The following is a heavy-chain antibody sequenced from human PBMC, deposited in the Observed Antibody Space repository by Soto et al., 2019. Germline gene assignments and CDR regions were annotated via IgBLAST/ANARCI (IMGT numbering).Heavy chain of an antibody. CDR3: ARGWGYESNYYYYAY. D-gene: IGHD3-22*01. V-gene: IGHV1-69*01. Sequence: QVQLVQSGAEVRKPGSSVKVSCKASGGTFSRHAISWVRQAPGQGLEWMGGIIPIFGTANHAQKFQGRVTVIADESTGTVYMEVSSRGSEATAMYYCARGWGYESNYYYYAYWGQGTLVIVSS. CDR2: IIPIFGTA. J-gene: IGHJ4*02. CDR1: GGTFSRHA.